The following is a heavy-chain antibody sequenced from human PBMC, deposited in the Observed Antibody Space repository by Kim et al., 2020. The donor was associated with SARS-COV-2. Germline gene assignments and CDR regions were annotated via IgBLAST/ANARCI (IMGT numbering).Heavy chain of an antibody. V-gene: IGHV3-23*01. CDR3: AKDLAPLVPSSMDY. CDR1: GFTFSSYA. CDR2: ISGSGGST. Sequence: GGSLRLSCAASGFTFSSYAMSWVRQAPGKGLEWVSAISGSGGSTYYADSVKGRFTIPRDNSKNTLYLQMNSLRAEDTAVYYCAKDLAPLVPSSMDYWGQGTLVTVSS. J-gene: IGHJ4*02. D-gene: IGHD2-2*01.